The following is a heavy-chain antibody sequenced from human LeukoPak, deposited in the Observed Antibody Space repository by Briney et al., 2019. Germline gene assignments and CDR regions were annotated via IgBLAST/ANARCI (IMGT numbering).Heavy chain of an antibody. CDR3: ARLIRRGAFDY. V-gene: IGHV4-59*08. J-gene: IGHJ4*02. Sequence: ASETLSLTCTVSGXSISSYYWSWIRQPPGKGLEWIGYIYYSGSTNYNPSLKSRVTISVDTSKNQFSLKLSSVTAADTAVYYCARLIRRGAFDYWGQGTLVTVSS. D-gene: IGHD3-16*01. CDR1: GXSISSYY. CDR2: IYYSGST.